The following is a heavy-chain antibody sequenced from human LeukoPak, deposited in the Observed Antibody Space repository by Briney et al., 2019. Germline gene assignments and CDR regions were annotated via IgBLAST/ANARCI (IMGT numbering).Heavy chain of an antibody. CDR3: ARTSYCGGDCYSRLHFDY. V-gene: IGHV1-69*06. J-gene: IGHJ4*02. Sequence: SVKVSCKASGGTFSSYAISWVRQAPGQGLEWMGGIIPIFGTANYAQKFQGRVTITADKSTSTAYMELSSLRSEDTAVYYCARTSYCGGDCYSRLHFDYWGQGTLVTVSS. CDR1: GGTFSSYA. CDR2: IIPIFGTA. D-gene: IGHD2-21*02.